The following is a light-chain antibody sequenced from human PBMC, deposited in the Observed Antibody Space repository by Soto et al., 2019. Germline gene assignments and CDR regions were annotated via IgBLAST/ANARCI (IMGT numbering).Light chain of an antibody. CDR3: HQYDSSPLT. CDR1: QSVRSGY. V-gene: IGKV3-20*01. Sequence: EIVLTQSPGTLSLSPGERATLSCRASQSVRSGYLAWYQQKPGQAPRLLIYGASSMATGLPDRFRGSGAGTDLDLPISRLEPEDFAVYYCHQYDSSPLTFGGGPKVEIK. J-gene: IGKJ4*01. CDR2: GAS.